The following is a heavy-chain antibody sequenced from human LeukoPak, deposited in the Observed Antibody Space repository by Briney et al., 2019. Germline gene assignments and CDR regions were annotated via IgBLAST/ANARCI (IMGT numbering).Heavy chain of an antibody. CDR1: GGSFSGFY. J-gene: IGHJ4*02. V-gene: IGHV4-34*01. Sequence: PSETLSLTCAVYGGSFSGFYWSWIRQPPGKGLEWIGDINHSGSTNYNPSLKSRVTISVDTSKNQFSLKLSSVTAADTAVYYCARKGPWNPPDYWGQGTLVTVSS. CDR2: INHSGST. CDR3: ARKGPWNPPDY. D-gene: IGHD1-1*01.